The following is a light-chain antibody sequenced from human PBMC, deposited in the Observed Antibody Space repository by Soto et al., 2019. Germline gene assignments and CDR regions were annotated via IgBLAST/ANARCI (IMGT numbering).Light chain of an antibody. Sequence: QSALTQPASVSGSPGQSITISCTGTNSDVGGYDYVSWYQQHPGKAPKLLIYDVTKRPSGVSNRFSGSKSGNTASLTISGGLPEDEEAYYCSSFKGSTTWVFGGGTKLTVL. V-gene: IGLV2-14*03. CDR1: NSDVGGYDY. CDR2: DVT. CDR3: SSFKGSTTWV. J-gene: IGLJ3*02.